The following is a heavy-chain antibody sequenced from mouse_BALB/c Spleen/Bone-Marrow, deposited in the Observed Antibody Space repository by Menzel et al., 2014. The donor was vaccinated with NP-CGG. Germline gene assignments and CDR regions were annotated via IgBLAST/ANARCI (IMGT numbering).Heavy chain of an antibody. D-gene: IGHD1-1*01. CDR3: ARSYGSSPFDY. CDR2: IDPANGNT. V-gene: IGHV14-3*02. CDR1: GFNIKDTY. Sequence: EVQLQQSGAELVKPGASVKLSCTASGFNIKDTYMHWVKQRPEQGLEWIGRIDPANGNTKYDPKFQGKATITADTSSNTVYLQLSSLTSEDTAVYYCARSYGSSPFDYWGQGTTLTVSS. J-gene: IGHJ2*01.